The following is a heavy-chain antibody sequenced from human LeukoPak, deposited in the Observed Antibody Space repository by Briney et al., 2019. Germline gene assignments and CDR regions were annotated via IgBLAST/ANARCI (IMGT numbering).Heavy chain of an antibody. V-gene: IGHV4-34*01. J-gene: IGHJ1*01. CDR2: INHSGST. D-gene: IGHD3-22*01. CDR3: ARGSPYYYDSSGYYRAVYFQH. Sequence: SETLSLTCAVYGGSFSGYYWSWIRQPPGKGLEWIGEINHSGSTNYNPSLKSRVTISVDTSKNQFSLKLSSVTAADTAVYYCARGSPYYYDSSGYYRAVYFQHWGQGTLVTVFS. CDR1: GGSFSGYY.